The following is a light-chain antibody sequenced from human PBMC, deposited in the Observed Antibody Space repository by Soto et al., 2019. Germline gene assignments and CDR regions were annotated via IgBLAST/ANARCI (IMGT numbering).Light chain of an antibody. V-gene: IGKV1-17*01. Sequence: DIHMTQSPSSLSASIGDRVTITCRASQGIRNDLSWYQQKPGEAPKRLVYHASTLESGVPSRFSGSGSGTEFTLTISSLQPDDFATYYCQQYNSYSFGQGTKVDI. CDR2: HAS. CDR1: QGIRND. J-gene: IGKJ1*01. CDR3: QQYNSYS.